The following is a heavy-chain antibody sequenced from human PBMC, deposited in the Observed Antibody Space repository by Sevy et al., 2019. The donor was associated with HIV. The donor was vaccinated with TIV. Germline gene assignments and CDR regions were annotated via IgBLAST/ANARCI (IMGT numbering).Heavy chain of an antibody. D-gene: IGHD1-26*01. CDR2: IGTAGDT. J-gene: IGHJ2*01. Sequence: GGSLRLSCAASGFTFSSYDMHWVRQATGKGLEWVSAIGTAGDTYYPGSVKGRFTISRENAKNSLYLQMNSLRAGDTAVYYCARVHMGATTSWWYFDLWGRSTLVTVSS. CDR1: GFTFSSYD. V-gene: IGHV3-13*01. CDR3: ARVHMGATTSWWYFDL.